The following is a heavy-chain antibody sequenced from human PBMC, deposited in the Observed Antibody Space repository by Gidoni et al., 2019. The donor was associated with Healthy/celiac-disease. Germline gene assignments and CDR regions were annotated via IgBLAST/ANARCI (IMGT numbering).Heavy chain of an antibody. D-gene: IGHD6-19*01. CDR2: TYYSGST. CDR3: ASPSGGDAFDI. J-gene: IGHJ3*02. V-gene: IGHV4-39*01. CDR1: GGSISSSSYY. Sequence: QLQLQESGPGLVKPSETLSLTCTVSGGSISSSSYYWGWIRQPPGKGLEWIGSTYYSGSTYYNPSLKSRVTISVDKSKNQFSLKLSSVTAADTAVYYCASPSGGDAFDIWGQGTMVTVSS.